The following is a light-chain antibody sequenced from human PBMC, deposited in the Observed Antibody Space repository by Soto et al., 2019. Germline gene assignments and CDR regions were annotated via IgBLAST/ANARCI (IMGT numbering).Light chain of an antibody. CDR2: EVN. CDR1: TSDVGGYKY. Sequence: QSALTQPPSASGSPGQSVTISCTGTTSDVGGYKYVSWHQQRPGRAPRLILYEVNKRPAGVPDRFSGSKSGNTASLTVSGLQADDEADYYCSSYGGYNNVVFGTGTKVTVL. V-gene: IGLV2-8*01. CDR3: SSYGGYNNVV. J-gene: IGLJ1*01.